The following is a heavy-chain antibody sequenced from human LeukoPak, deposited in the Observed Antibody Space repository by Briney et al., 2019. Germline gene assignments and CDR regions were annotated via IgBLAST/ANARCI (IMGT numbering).Heavy chain of an antibody. CDR3: TTGAIGWTEDY. Sequence: GGSLRLSCAASGFTFSNAWMSWVRQAPGKGLEWVGRIKSKTGGGTTDYAAPVKGRFTISRDDSKNTLYLQMNSLKTEDTAVYYCTTGAIGWTEDYWGQGTLVTVSS. CDR1: GFTFSNAW. J-gene: IGHJ4*02. D-gene: IGHD2-15*01. V-gene: IGHV3-15*01. CDR2: IKSKTGGGTT.